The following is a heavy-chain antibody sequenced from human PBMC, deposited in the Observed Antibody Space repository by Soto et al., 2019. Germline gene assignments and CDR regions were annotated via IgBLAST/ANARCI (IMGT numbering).Heavy chain of an antibody. Sequence: PGGSLRLSCAASGFIFSRYAMSWVRQPPGKGLEWIGEINHSGSTNYNPSLKSRVTISVDTSKNQFSLKLSSVTAADTAVYYCARHLGRYYYDSSGYRYYYYYYGMDVWGQGTTVTVSS. J-gene: IGHJ6*02. CDR3: ARHLGRYYYDSSGYRYYYYYYGMDV. D-gene: IGHD3-22*01. CDR1: GFIFSRYA. V-gene: IGHV4-34*01. CDR2: INHSGST.